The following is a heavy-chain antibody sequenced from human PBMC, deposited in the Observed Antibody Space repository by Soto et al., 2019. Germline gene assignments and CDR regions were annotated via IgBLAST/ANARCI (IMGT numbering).Heavy chain of an antibody. CDR1: AFTSGSGFRDFW. CDR3: TRGHYNNFL. Sequence: GGSLRLSCAASAFTSGSGFRDFWMTWVRQGPGKGLEWVASIKPDGSEKYYVDSVKGRFTISRDNAKSSLSLQMNSLRAEDTAVYYCTRGHYNNFLGGEGTLVTVSS. J-gene: IGHJ4*02. CDR2: IKPDGSEK. D-gene: IGHD4-4*01. V-gene: IGHV3-7*01.